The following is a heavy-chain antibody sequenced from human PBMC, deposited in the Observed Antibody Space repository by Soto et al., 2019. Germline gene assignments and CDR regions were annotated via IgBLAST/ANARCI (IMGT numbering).Heavy chain of an antibody. J-gene: IGHJ4*02. V-gene: IGHV1-69*01. D-gene: IGHD3-3*01. CDR3: ARFGVDSAYFDR. CDR1: GGGFISYA. CDR2: IIPIFGTP. Sequence: QVQLVQSGPEVKQPGSSVKVSCKASGGGFISYAIGWVRQAPGQGLEWMGGIIPIFGTPNYSEKFQGRVTITADESTSTSYMELNGLKSEDTAVYFCARFGVDSAYFDRWGQGTLVTVSS.